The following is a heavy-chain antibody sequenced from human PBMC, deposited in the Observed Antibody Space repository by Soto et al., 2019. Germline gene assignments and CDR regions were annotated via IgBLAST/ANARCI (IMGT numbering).Heavy chain of an antibody. CDR1: GFTFSSYG. Sequence: QVQLVESGGGVVQPGRSLRLSCAASGFTFSSYGMHWVRQAPGKGLEWVAVISYDGSNKYYADSVKGRFTISRDNSKNTLYLQMNSLRAEDTAVYYCAKDRAYYETTVVTPFDYWGQGTLVTVSS. D-gene: IGHD4-17*01. CDR2: ISYDGSNK. J-gene: IGHJ4*02. V-gene: IGHV3-30*18. CDR3: AKDRAYYETTVVTPFDY.